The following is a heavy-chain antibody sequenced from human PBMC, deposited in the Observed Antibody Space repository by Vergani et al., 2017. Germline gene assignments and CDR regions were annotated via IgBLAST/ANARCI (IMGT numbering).Heavy chain of an antibody. D-gene: IGHD6-13*01. J-gene: IGHJ6*03. CDR1: GYTITSYA. Sequence: QVQLVQSGAEVKKPGASVKVSCKASGYTITSYAMHWVRQAPGQRLERMGCSHAGNGNTTYSQKFQGRVTITRDTSASTDYMVLSSLRSEDTSVYYCAGDRGSRSWRSYYYYYMDVWGKGTTVTVSS. CDR2: SHAGNGNT. V-gene: IGHV1-3*01. CDR3: AGDRGSRSWRSYYYYYMDV.